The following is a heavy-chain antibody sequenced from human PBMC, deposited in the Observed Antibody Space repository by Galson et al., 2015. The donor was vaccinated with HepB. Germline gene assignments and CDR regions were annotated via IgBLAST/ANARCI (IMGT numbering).Heavy chain of an antibody. J-gene: IGHJ6*02. CDR3: TTDEAPDYDFWSGSPYYYYYGMDV. CDR1: GFTFSNAW. CDR2: IKSKTDGGTT. V-gene: IGHV3-15*01. Sequence: SLRLSCAASGFTFSNAWMSWVRQAPGKGLEWVGRIKSKTDGGTTDYAAPVKGRFTISRDDSKNTLYLQMNSLKTEDTAVYYCTTDEAPDYDFWSGSPYYYYYGMDVWGQGTTVTVSS. D-gene: IGHD3-3*01.